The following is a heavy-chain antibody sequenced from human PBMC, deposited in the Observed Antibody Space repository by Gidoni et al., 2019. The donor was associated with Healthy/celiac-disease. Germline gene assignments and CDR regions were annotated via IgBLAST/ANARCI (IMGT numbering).Heavy chain of an antibody. J-gene: IGHJ3*02. D-gene: IGHD4-17*01. V-gene: IGHV3-30-3*01. Sequence: QVQLVESGGGVVQPGRSLRLSCAASGFTFSSYAMHWVRQAPGKGLEWVAVISYDGSNKYYADSVKGRFTISRDNSKNTLYLQMNSLRAEDTAVYYCARLDYGDYPTDAFDIWGQGTMVTVSS. CDR2: ISYDGSNK. CDR1: GFTFSSYA. CDR3: ARLDYGDYPTDAFDI.